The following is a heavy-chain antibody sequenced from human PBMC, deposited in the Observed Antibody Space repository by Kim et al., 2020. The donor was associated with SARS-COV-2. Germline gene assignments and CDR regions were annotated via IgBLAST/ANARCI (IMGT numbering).Heavy chain of an antibody. D-gene: IGHD4-17*01. V-gene: IGHV4-59*09. CDR2: SGGP. J-gene: IGHJ4*02. Sequence: SGGPKYNPSLKSRVPISVDTSKIQLSLKLSCVTAAATAVYYCARGVRSGDSWGQGTLVTVSS. CDR3: ARGVRSGDS.